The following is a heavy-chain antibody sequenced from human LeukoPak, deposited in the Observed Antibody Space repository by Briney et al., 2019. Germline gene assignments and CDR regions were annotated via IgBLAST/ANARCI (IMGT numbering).Heavy chain of an antibody. D-gene: IGHD3-3*01. Sequence: ASVMVSCKASGGTFSYTAISWVRQAPGQGLEWMGGIIPLFGTTNYAQKFQGRVTISKNDSATTAYMELSGLRYDDTAMYYCARAAYNDFWSEHNYFGPWGQGSLVTVSS. CDR3: ARAAYNDFWSEHNYFGP. V-gene: IGHV1-69*05. CDR1: GGTFSYTA. CDR2: IIPLFGTT. J-gene: IGHJ5*02.